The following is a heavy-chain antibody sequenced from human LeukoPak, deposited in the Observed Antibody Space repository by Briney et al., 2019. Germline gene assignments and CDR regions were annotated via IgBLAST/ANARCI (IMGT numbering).Heavy chain of an antibody. CDR3: ARGPFWSGSTHYLDY. J-gene: IGHJ4*02. CDR2: INWNGGST. CDR1: GFTFDDFG. V-gene: IGHV3-20*04. Sequence: RPGGSLRLSCAASGFTFDDFGMSWVRQAPGKGLEWVSGINWNGGSTGYADSVKGRFTISRDKAKNSLYLQMNSLRAEDTALYYCARGPFWSGSTHYLDYWGQGTLVTVSA. D-gene: IGHD3-3*01.